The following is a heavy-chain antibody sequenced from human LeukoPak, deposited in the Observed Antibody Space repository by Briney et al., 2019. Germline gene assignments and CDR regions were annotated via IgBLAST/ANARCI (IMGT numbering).Heavy chain of an antibody. D-gene: IGHD3-9*01. Sequence: GGSLRLSCAASGFTFSSFAMHWVRQAPGKGLEWVAVISYDGSNKYYADSVKGRVTISRDNSKNTLYLQMNSLRPEDTAVYHCARDLTGFDYWGQGSLVTVSS. J-gene: IGHJ4*02. CDR3: ARDLTGFDY. V-gene: IGHV3-30-3*01. CDR2: ISYDGSNK. CDR1: GFTFSSFA.